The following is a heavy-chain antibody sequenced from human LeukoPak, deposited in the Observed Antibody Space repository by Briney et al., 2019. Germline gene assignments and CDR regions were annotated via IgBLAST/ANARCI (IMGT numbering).Heavy chain of an antibody. CDR1: GGSISSDSYY. D-gene: IGHD3/OR15-3a*01. V-gene: IGHV4-31*11. J-gene: IGHJ3*02. CDR3: ASSRNVDQFDI. CDR2: IYYSGST. Sequence: TSETLSLTCAVSGGSISSDSYYWGWIRQHPGKGLEWIGSIYYSGSTYYNPSLKSRLTISKDTSKNQFSLKLSSVTAADTAVYFCASSRNVDQFDIRGQGTMVTVSS.